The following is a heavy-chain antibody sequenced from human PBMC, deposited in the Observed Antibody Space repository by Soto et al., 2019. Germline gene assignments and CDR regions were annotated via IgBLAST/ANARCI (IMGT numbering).Heavy chain of an antibody. CDR2: ISGSGGST. D-gene: IGHD3-9*01. J-gene: IGHJ6*03. CDR3: AKESYDILTGYFYMAV. Sequence: GGSLRLSCAASGFTFSSYAMSWVRQAPGKGLEWVSAISGSGGSTYYADSVKGRFTISRDNSKNTLYLQMNSLRAEDTAVYYCAKESYDILTGYFYMAVWGKGTTVTVSS. CDR1: GFTFSSYA. V-gene: IGHV3-23*01.